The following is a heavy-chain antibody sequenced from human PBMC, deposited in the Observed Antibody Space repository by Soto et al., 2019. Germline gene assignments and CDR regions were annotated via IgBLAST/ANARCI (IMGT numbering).Heavy chain of an antibody. CDR3: GRDRHPWWLDN. V-gene: IGHV3-33*01. J-gene: IGHJ4*02. Sequence: QVQLVESGGGVVQPGRSLGLSCEASGFSFSSYGMHWVRQAPGKGLEWVAYIQPDGSQKYYADSVKGRFTISRENSKNTLYLQLNSLRAEDTGVYSCGRDRHPWWLDNWGQGTLVTVSA. CDR1: GFSFSSYG. D-gene: IGHD2-8*02. CDR2: IQPDGSQK.